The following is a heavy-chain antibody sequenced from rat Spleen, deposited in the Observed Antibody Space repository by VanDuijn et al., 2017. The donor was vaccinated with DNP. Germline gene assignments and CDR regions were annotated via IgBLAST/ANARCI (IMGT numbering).Heavy chain of an antibody. Sequence: EVHLVESGGGLVQPGRSLKISCEASGFTFSDYDMAWVRQAPTKGLEWVAALSSDGVVTYYRGSVRGRFTVSRDNRKSTLYLQMDSLRSEDTATYYCTTFEGTNAWGQGTSVTVSS. D-gene: IGHD1-11*01. CDR2: LSSDGVVT. J-gene: IGHJ4*01. V-gene: IGHV5-20*01. CDR3: TTFEGTNA. CDR1: GFTFSDYD.